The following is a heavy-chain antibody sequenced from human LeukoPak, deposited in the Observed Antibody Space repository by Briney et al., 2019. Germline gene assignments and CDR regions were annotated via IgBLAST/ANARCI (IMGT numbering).Heavy chain of an antibody. V-gene: IGHV3-48*03. Sequence: GGSLRLSCAASGFTFSSYAMSWVRQAPGKGLEWVSYISSSVSSISYADSVKGRFTISRDNAKNSLYPQMNSLRAEDTAVYYCAREYSGVFDYWGQGTLVTVSS. CDR3: AREYSGVFDY. CDR1: GFTFSSYA. CDR2: ISSSVSSI. J-gene: IGHJ4*02. D-gene: IGHD5-12*01.